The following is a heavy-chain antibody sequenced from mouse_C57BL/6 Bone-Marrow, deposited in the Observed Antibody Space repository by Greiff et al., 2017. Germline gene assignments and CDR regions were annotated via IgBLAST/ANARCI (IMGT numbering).Heavy chain of an antibody. CDR3: ARGRWSRGY. CDR2: ISGGGGNT. J-gene: IGHJ2*01. V-gene: IGHV5-9*01. D-gene: IGHD1-1*02. Sequence: EVKVEESGGGLVKPGGSLKLSCAASGFTFSSYTMSWVRQTPEKRLEWVATISGGGGNTYYPDSVKGRFTISRDNAKNTLYLQMSSLRSEDTALYYCARGRWSRGYWGQGTTLTVSS. CDR1: GFTFSSYT.